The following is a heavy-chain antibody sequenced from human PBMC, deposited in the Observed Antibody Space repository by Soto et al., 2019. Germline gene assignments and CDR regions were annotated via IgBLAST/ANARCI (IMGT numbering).Heavy chain of an antibody. D-gene: IGHD2-21*02. CDR1: GFTFNYYW. CDR3: ERGDLGGFDL. V-gene: IGHV3-74*01. Sequence: EVQLVESEGGLVQRGGSLRLSCAASGFTFNYYWMHWVRQAPGQGLVWVAHIQNDGSRTTYADSLKARFTISRDNAKNAMYLQMNSLRDEDTAVYYCERGDLGGFDLWGQGTTVTVSS. J-gene: IGHJ3*01. CDR2: IQNDGSRT.